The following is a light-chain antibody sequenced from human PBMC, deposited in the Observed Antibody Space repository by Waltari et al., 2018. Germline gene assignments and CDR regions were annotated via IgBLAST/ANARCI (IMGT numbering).Light chain of an antibody. CDR3: QQYGSSPWT. CDR1: QSVPRSS. Sequence: EVVLTQSPGTLSLFPGERATLSCRASQSVPRSSLAWYQQDLGQPPSLLIYGASSRATGIPDRFSGSWSGIDFTVTISRLEPEDFAVFYCQQYGSSPWTFGQGTKVEIK. J-gene: IGKJ1*01. CDR2: GAS. V-gene: IGKV3-20*01.